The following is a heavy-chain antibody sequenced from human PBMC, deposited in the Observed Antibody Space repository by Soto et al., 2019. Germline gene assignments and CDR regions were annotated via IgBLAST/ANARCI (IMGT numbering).Heavy chain of an antibody. J-gene: IGHJ6*02. CDR1: GYSFGSYW. V-gene: IGHV5-10-1*03. CDR2: IDPGDSGS. Sequence: EVKLVQSGAEVKKPGEPLRISCQASGYSFGSYWIRWVRQMPGKGLEWMGMIDPGDSGSIYSPSSQGHVTFSVDASISTAYLHWRSLKASDTATYYCAIQGPDKICGGDVCGQGTTVIVSS. CDR3: AIQGPDKICGGDV. D-gene: IGHD5-18*01.